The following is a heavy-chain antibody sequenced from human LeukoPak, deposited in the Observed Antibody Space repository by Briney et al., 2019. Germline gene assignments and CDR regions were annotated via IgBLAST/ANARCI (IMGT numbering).Heavy chain of an antibody. CDR1: GFTFSNAW. Sequence: GGSLRLSCEASGFTFSNAWMSWVRQAPGKGLEWVGRIKSKTDGGTTDYAAPVKGRFTISRDDSKNTLYLQMNSLKTEDTSVYYCTTGVVVPAAMGRLGYYFDYWGQGTLVTVSS. CDR2: IKSKTDGGTT. J-gene: IGHJ4*02. CDR3: TTGVVVPAAMGRLGYYFDY. V-gene: IGHV3-15*01. D-gene: IGHD2-2*01.